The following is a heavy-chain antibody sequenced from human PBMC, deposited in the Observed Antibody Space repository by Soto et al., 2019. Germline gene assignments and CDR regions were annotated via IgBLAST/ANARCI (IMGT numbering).Heavy chain of an antibody. CDR2: IYYSGST. CDR1: GGSISSGDYY. J-gene: IGHJ6*02. V-gene: IGHV4-30-4*01. Sequence: PSETLSLTCTVSGGSISSGDYYWSWIRQPPGKGLEWIGNIYYSGSTYYNPSLKSRVTISVDTSKNQFSLKLSSVTAADTAVYYCARLQHLRGYYYYGMDVWGQGTTVTVSS. CDR3: ARLQHLRGYYYYGMDV.